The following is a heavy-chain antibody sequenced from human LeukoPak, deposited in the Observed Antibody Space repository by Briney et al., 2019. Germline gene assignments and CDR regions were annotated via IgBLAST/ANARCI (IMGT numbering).Heavy chain of an antibody. CDR2: INKDGGGI. V-gene: IGHV3-7*03. Sequence: PGGSLRLSCAVSGFTFSNSWMYWVRQAPGKGLEGVANINKDGGGISYVDSVKGRFIIYRNNARNSLYLQMNSLRVEDTAVYFCAGGNSMDVWGKGTAVTVSS. CDR3: AGGNSMDV. J-gene: IGHJ6*04. CDR1: GFTFSNSW. D-gene: IGHD1/OR15-1a*01.